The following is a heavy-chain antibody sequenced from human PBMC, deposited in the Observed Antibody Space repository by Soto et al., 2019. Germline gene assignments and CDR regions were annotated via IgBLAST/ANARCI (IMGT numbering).Heavy chain of an antibody. CDR3: AREEWEQQLY. Sequence: QVQLVESGGGVVQPGRSLRLSCAASGFTFSSYAMHWVRQAPGKGLEWVAVISYDGSNKYYADSVKGRFTISRDNSKNTLYLQMNSLRAEDTAVYYCAREEWEQQLYWGQGTLVTVSS. J-gene: IGHJ4*02. CDR1: GFTFSSYA. D-gene: IGHD1-26*01. V-gene: IGHV3-30-3*01. CDR2: ISYDGSNK.